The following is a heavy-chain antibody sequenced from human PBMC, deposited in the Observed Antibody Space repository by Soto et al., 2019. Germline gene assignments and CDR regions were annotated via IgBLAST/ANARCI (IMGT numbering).Heavy chain of an antibody. CDR2: ISYDGSNK. CDR1: GFTFSSYA. V-gene: IGHV3-30-3*01. CDR3: ALFAPTVTTLS. D-gene: IGHD4-17*01. Sequence: GGSLRLSCAASGFTFSSYAMHWVRQAPGKGLEWVAVISYDGSNKYYADSVKGRFTISRDNSKNTLYLQMNSLRAEDTAVYYCALFAPTVTTLSWGQGTLVTVSS. J-gene: IGHJ4*02.